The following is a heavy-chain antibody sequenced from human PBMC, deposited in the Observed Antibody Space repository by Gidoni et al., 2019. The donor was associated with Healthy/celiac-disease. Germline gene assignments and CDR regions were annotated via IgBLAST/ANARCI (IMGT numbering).Heavy chain of an antibody. V-gene: IGHV3-43*02. CDR1: GFTCDDYA. J-gene: IGHJ4*02. CDR3: AKERVSLYYFDY. CDR2: ISGDVGST. D-gene: IGHD3-22*01. Sequence: EVQLVESGGGVVQPVGSLRLSCAASGFTCDDYAMHWVRQAPGKGLEWVSLISGDVGSTYYADSVKGRVTISRDNSKNSLYLQMNSLRTEDTALYYCAKERVSLYYFDYWGQGTLVTVSS.